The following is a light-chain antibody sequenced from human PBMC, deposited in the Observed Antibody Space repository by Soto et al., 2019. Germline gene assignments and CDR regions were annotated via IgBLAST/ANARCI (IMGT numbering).Light chain of an antibody. J-gene: IGKJ1*01. CDR2: AAS. V-gene: IGKV1-39*01. CDR3: QQSYSTPRT. Sequence: DIRLTQSPSPLSASVGDRVAITCLAYQSISTYLNWYQQKPGKAPKVLIYAASNLQSGVPPRFSGSGSGTDFTLTISSLQPEDFATYYCQQSYSTPRTFGQGTKVDIK. CDR1: QSISTY.